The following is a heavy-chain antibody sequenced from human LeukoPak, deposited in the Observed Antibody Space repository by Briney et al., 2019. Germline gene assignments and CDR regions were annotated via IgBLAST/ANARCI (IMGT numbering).Heavy chain of an antibody. J-gene: IGHJ4*02. CDR1: GSRFTSYW. CDR2: IYPGDSDT. Sequence: GASLQISCKGSGSRFTSYWISWVRQMPGKGLEWMGIIYPGDSDTRYSPSFQGQVTISADKSISTAHLQWSSLRAANTAMYYGGRGGGCSSTSCPRFDYGGGEPL. CDR3: GRGGGCSSTSCPRFDY. D-gene: IGHD2-2*01. V-gene: IGHV5-51*01.